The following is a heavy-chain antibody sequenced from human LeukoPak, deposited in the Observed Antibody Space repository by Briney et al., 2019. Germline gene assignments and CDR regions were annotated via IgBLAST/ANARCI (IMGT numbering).Heavy chain of an antibody. Sequence: GGSLRLSCAASGFTFSAYAMSWVRQAPGQGLEWISVIGTGGETHYADSVRGRFTISRSNFKNTLYLQMNSLRAEDTAVYYCAKRVTVTTKYFDSWGQGTLVTVSS. V-gene: IGHV3-23*01. CDR1: GFTFSAYA. J-gene: IGHJ4*02. CDR3: AKRVTVTTKYFDS. D-gene: IGHD4-17*01. CDR2: IGTGGET.